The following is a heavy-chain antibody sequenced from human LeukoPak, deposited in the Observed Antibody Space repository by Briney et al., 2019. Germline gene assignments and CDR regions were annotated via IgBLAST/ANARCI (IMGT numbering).Heavy chain of an antibody. CDR3: ARDAYYRYCSSTSCLGWFDP. Sequence: GASVKVSCKASGYTFTSYGISWVRQAPGQGLEWMGWISAYNGNTNYAQKLQARVTMTTDTSTSTAYMELRSLRSDDTAVYYCARDAYYRYCSSTSCLGWFDPWGQGTLVSVSS. CDR1: GYTFTSYG. V-gene: IGHV1-18*01. J-gene: IGHJ5*02. CDR2: ISAYNGNT. D-gene: IGHD2-2*01.